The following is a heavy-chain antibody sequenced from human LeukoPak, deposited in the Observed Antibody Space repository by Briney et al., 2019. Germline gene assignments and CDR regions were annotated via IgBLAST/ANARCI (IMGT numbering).Heavy chain of an antibody. CDR2: INWDGGST. V-gene: IGHV3-20*04. J-gene: IGHJ3*02. Sequence: PGGSLRLSCAASGFTFADYGMSWARHAPGKGLEWVSGINWDGGSTGYADSVKGRFTISRDNAKNFLYLQMNSLRAEDTALYYCARTVSSAGWSDDAFDIWGQGTMVTVSS. CDR1: GFTFADYG. CDR3: ARTVSSAGWSDDAFDI. D-gene: IGHD6-19*01.